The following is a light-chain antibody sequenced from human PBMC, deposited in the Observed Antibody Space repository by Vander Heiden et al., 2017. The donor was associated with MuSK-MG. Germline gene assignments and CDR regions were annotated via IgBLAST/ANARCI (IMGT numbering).Light chain of an antibody. Sequence: EIVLTQSPATLSLSPGESATLSCSARHSVSSYLAWYQQKPGQAPRLLIYDASNRATGIAARFSGSGGGTDFTLTISSLEPEDFAVYYCQQRSNWPPQLTFGGGTKVEIK. J-gene: IGKJ4*01. CDR3: QQRSNWPPQLT. CDR2: DAS. V-gene: IGKV3-11*01. CDR1: HSVSSY.